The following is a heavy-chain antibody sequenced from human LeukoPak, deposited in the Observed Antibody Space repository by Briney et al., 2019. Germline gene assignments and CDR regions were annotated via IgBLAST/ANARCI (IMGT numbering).Heavy chain of an antibody. J-gene: IGHJ4*02. V-gene: IGHV3-7*01. CDR3: ARAGSHWHYVY. CDR2: IKQDGSER. D-gene: IGHD3-10*01. CDR1: GFTFSGFS. Sequence: GGSLRLSCAASGFTFSGFSMSWVRQSPTKGLEWVASIKQDGSERYYVDSVKGRFTISRDNAKNSLSLQMNNLRVEDTAVYYCARAGSHWHYVYWGQGTVVTVSS.